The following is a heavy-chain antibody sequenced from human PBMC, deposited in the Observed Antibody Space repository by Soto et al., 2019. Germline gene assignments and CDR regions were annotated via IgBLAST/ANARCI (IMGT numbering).Heavy chain of an antibody. CDR1: GFIFNSYA. CDR2: ITGSGGST. D-gene: IGHD2-21*01. CDR3: ARRVCGTAKCNYFDF. Sequence: SLRLSCAASGFIFNSYAMSWVRQAPGKRLEWVSSITGSGGSTYYADSVKGRFTISRDNSKNTLYLQMNSLRAEDTAEYYCARRVCGTAKCNYFDFCGQGTLVTVSS. V-gene: IGHV3-23*01. J-gene: IGHJ4*02.